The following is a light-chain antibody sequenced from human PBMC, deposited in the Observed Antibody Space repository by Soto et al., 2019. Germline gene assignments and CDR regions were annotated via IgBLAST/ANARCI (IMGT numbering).Light chain of an antibody. CDR2: GAF. J-gene: IGKJ1*01. V-gene: IGKV3D-15*01. Sequence: EILLTQSPATLSLSPGERATLSCRASPSVTNFLAWYQQTNGQAPRLLIYGAFNRDTGIPARFSGSGSGTDFTLPLSRLQSEDFEVYYCQQYNNWLWTFGQGTKVDIK. CDR3: QQYNNWLWT. CDR1: PSVTNF.